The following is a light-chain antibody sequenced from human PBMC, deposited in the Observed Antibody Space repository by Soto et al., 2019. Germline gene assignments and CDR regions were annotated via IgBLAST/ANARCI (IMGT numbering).Light chain of an antibody. V-gene: IGLV2-14*01. Sequence: QSALTQPASVSGSPGQSIIISCTGTSSDVGAYNYVSWYQQHPGEAPRLMIYEVSHRPSGVSNRFSGSKSGNRASLTISGLQAEDEADYYCSSYTSTSRVFGGGTKLTVL. CDR3: SSYTSTSRV. CDR2: EVS. CDR1: SSDVGAYNY. J-gene: IGLJ3*02.